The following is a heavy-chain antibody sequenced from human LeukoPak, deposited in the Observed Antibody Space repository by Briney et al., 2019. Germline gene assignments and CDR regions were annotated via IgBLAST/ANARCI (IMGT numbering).Heavy chain of an antibody. CDR1: GYTFTGYY. CDR2: INPNSGGT. Sequence: ASVKVSCKASGYTFTGYYMHWVRQAPGQGLEWMGWINPNSGGTNYAQKFQGRVTMTRDTSISTAYMELSRLRSDDTAVYYCAREPNWNNSFDYWGQGTLVTVSS. J-gene: IGHJ4*02. D-gene: IGHD1-20*01. V-gene: IGHV1-2*02. CDR3: AREPNWNNSFDY.